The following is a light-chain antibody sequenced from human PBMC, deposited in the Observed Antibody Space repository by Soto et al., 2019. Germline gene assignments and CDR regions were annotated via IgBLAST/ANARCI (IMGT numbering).Light chain of an antibody. J-gene: IGKJ1*01. Sequence: VLTQSPATLSLSPGERATLFCKASQSVGIYMGWFQQKPGQAPRVLIYDATNRAGGVPARFSGSGSGTEFTLTISSLQSEDFAVYYCQHYNNWPRTFGQGTKVEIK. CDR1: QSVGIY. CDR3: QHYNNWPRT. V-gene: IGKV3D-15*01. CDR2: DAT.